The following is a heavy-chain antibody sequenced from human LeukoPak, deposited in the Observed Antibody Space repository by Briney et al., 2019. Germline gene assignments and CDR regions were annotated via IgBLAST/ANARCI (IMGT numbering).Heavy chain of an antibody. CDR1: GLTFSNYA. CDR3: AKDYSDSRVGDVFFEY. V-gene: IGHV3-23*01. J-gene: IGHJ4*02. Sequence: GGSLRLSCAASGLTFSNYAMSWFRQAPGKGLEWVSGIASGFTPHYADSVKGRFTISRDNSKNTFHLQMNSLRAEDTAVYYCAKDYSDSRVGDVFFEYWGQGTLVTVSS. CDR2: IASGFTP. D-gene: IGHD1-26*01.